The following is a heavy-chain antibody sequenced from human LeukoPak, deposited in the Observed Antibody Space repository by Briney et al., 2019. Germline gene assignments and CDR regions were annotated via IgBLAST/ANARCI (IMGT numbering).Heavy chain of an antibody. V-gene: IGHV3-7*01. CDR3: AKVGYSSSWSPVPWFDP. J-gene: IGHJ5*02. Sequence: GGSLRLSCAASGFTFSSYWMSWVRQAPGKGLEWVANIKQDGSEKYYVDSVKGRFTISRDNAKNSLYLQMNSLRAEDTAVYYCAKVGYSSSWSPVPWFDPWGQGTLVTVSS. CDR2: IKQDGSEK. D-gene: IGHD6-13*01. CDR1: GFTFSSYW.